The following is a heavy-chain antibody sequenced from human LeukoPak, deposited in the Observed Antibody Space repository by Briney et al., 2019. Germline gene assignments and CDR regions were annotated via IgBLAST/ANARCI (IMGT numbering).Heavy chain of an antibody. CDR2: IYYSGST. D-gene: IGHD3-10*01. Sequence: SQTLSLTCTVSGGSISSGGYYWSWIRQHPGKGLEWIGYIYYSGSTYYNPSLKSRVTISVDTSKTQFSLKLSSVTAADTAVYYCARVPQLGWFGEAPFDYWGQGTLVTVSS. V-gene: IGHV4-31*03. CDR3: ARVPQLGWFGEAPFDY. J-gene: IGHJ4*02. CDR1: GGSISSGGYY.